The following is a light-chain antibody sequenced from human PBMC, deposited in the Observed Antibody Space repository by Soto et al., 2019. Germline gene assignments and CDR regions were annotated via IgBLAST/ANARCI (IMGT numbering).Light chain of an antibody. CDR2: AAP. Sequence: DLHLTQSPSFLSAHVVAIVTITCWASQGISSSLAWYQQRAGKDNKLMIYAAPTLQSGATSRFSGSGSGTEFALTISSLQPEESATYDCQKLKSYPLTVGRGTPVEI. V-gene: IGKV1-9*01. CDR3: QKLKSYPLT. J-gene: IGKJ4*01. CDR1: QGISSS.